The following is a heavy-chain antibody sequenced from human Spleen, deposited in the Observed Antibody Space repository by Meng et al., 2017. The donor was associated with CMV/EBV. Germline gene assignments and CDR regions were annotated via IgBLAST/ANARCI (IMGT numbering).Heavy chain of an antibody. CDR1: GDSMNSYY. Sequence: GSLRLSCTVSGDSMNSYYWSWIRQPPGKGPEWIGNVYYSGSTNYNPSLKSRVAISVDTSRDQFSLKVISMTPADTAVYYCARADSGNRPNAFDIWGQGTMVTVSS. CDR3: ARADSGNRPNAFDI. CDR2: VYYSGST. V-gene: IGHV4-59*01. J-gene: IGHJ3*02. D-gene: IGHD1-26*01.